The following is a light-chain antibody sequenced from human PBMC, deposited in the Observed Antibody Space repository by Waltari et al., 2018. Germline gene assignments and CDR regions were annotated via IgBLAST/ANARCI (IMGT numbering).Light chain of an antibody. Sequence: SYALTQPPSVSVSPGQTATIPCPGDPLPKHFAFWYQQKPGQAPVLVTYKDTERPSGIPDRFSGSTSGTTVTLTISGVQAEDEADYYCQSADSTSTHVVFGGGTKLTVL. CDR2: KDT. J-gene: IGLJ2*01. V-gene: IGLV3-25*03. CDR1: PLPKHF. CDR3: QSADSTSTHVV.